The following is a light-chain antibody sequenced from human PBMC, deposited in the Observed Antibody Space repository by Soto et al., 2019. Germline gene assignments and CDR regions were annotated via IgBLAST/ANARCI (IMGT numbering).Light chain of an antibody. CDR1: QSISSY. J-gene: IGKJ1*01. Sequence: DIQMTQSPSSLSASVGDRVTITCRASQSISSYLNWYQQKPGDAPKRLIYAASSLQSGVPSRCSGSGSGTDFSLTISSLQPEDFATYYCQQSYSTPPWTFGQGTKV. CDR2: AAS. CDR3: QQSYSTPPWT. V-gene: IGKV1-39*01.